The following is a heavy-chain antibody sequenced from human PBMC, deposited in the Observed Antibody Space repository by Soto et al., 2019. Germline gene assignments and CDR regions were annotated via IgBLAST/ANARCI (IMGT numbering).Heavy chain of an antibody. CDR2: ISGSGSST. D-gene: IGHD4-17*01. CDR3: AKDSEVYGDSAGYFDY. CDR1: GFTFSSYA. J-gene: IGHJ4*02. Sequence: EVQLLESGGGLVQPGGSLRLSCAASGFTFSSYAMSWVRQAPGKGLEWVSAISGSGSSTYYADSVKGRFTISRDNSKNTLYLQMKSLRFDDTAVYYCAKDSEVYGDSAGYFDYWGQGTLVPVSS. V-gene: IGHV3-23*01.